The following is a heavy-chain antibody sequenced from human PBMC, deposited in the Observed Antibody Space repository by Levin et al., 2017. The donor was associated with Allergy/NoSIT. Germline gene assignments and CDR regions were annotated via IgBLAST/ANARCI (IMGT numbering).Heavy chain of an antibody. D-gene: IGHD2-2*01. CDR1: GFTFSIYG. Sequence: PGGSLRLSCAASGFTFSIYGMSWVRQAPGKGLEWVSTIVSSGGSTFDADSVKGRFTISRDNSKNTLYLQMNSLRAEDTAVYYCAKDSSTSWFDYWGQGTLVTVSS. CDR2: IVSSGGST. CDR3: AKDSSTSWFDY. V-gene: IGHV3-23*01. J-gene: IGHJ4*02.